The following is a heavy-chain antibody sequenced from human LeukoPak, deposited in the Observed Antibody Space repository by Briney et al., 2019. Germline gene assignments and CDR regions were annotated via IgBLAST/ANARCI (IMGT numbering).Heavy chain of an antibody. V-gene: IGHV3-30*18. CDR1: GFTFSSYG. D-gene: IGHD2-15*01. CDR3: AKGDNQGGFDY. CDR2: ILYDGSDK. J-gene: IGHJ4*02. Sequence: GGSLRLSCGASGFTFSSYGIHWVRQAPGKGLEWVAVILYDGSDKYYADSVKGRFTVSRDNSKNTLYLQMNSLRAEDTAVYYCAKGDNQGGFDYWGQGTPVTVSS.